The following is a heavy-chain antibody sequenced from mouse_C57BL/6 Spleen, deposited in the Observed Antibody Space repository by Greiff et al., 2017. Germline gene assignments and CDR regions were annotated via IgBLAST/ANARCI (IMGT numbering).Heavy chain of an antibody. J-gene: IGHJ3*01. D-gene: IGHD1-1*01. CDR1: GFNIKDDY. Sequence: EVKLQESGAELVRPGASVKLSCTASGFNIKDDYMHWVKQRPEQGLEWIGWIDPENGDTEYASKFQGTATITADTSSNTAYLQLSSLTSEDTAVYYCTHYGSSSFAYWGQGTLVTVSA. CDR3: THYGSSSFAY. V-gene: IGHV14-4*01. CDR2: IDPENGDT.